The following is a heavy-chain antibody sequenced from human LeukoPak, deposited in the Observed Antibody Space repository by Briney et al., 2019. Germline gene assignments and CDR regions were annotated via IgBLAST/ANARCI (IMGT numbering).Heavy chain of an antibody. J-gene: IGHJ4*02. V-gene: IGHV3-53*01. D-gene: IGHD2-8*01. CDR1: GISVSNDY. CDR3: AKVPSNGGNSDDF. Sequence: AGGSLRLSCAASGISVSNDYMSWVRQAPGKGLEWVSAIYADGYTRDAASVKGRFSISRHNSKNMVFLQMTSLRVEDTAVYYCAKVPSNGGNSDDFWGQGTQVTVSS. CDR2: IYADGYT.